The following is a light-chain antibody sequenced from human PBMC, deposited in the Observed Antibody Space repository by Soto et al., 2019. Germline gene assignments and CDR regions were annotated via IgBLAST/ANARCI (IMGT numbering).Light chain of an antibody. V-gene: IGLV2-23*01. CDR1: SSDVGRYSL. J-gene: IGLJ1*01. CDR3: CSYAGSNTWV. CDR2: EDH. Sequence: QSALTQPASVSGSPGQSITISFTGTSSDVGRYSLVSWYQQHPGKAPKLMISEDHKRPSGVSNRFSGSKSGNTASLTISELQTEDEADYYCCSYAGSNTWVFGTGTKVTVL.